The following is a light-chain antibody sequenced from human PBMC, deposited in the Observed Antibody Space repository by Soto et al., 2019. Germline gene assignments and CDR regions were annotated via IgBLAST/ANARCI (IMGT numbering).Light chain of an antibody. CDR1: QSVSSY. CDR3: QQRSNWPPMYT. V-gene: IGKV3-11*01. J-gene: IGKJ2*01. CDR2: DAS. Sequence: EIVLTQSPGTLPLSPGERAPLSCRASQSVSSYLTWYQQKPGQAPRLLIYDASNRATGIPARFSGSGSGTDFTLTISSLEPEDFAVYYCQQRSNWPPMYTFGQGTKLEIK.